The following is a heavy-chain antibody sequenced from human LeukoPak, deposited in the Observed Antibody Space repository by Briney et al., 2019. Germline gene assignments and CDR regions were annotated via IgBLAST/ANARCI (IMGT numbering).Heavy chain of an antibody. CDR3: AKSYTYGWASYYNHYYY. Sequence: PWGSLRLSCAASGFTFNNYAMNWVRQSPGKGLEWISSINTRDVNTYYADSVKGRFSISRDNSENTSYLQMNSLRVEDTAVYYCAKSYTYGWASYYNHYYYWGQGTLVTVSS. J-gene: IGHJ4*02. V-gene: IGHV3-23*01. CDR2: INTRDVNT. CDR1: GFTFNNYA. D-gene: IGHD3-10*01.